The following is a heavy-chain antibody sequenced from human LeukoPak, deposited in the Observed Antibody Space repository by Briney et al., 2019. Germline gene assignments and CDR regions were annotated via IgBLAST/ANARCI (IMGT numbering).Heavy chain of an antibody. J-gene: IGHJ4*02. V-gene: IGHV3-30*02. CDR1: GFTFSSYG. Sequence: PGGSLRLSCAASGFTFSSYGMHWVRQAPGKGLEWVAVIWYDGSNKYYADSVKGRFTISGDNSKNTLYLQMNSLRAEDTAVYYCAKPAKGYGSGSPLDDWGQGTLVTVSS. CDR2: IWYDGSNK. CDR3: AKPAKGYGSGSPLDD. D-gene: IGHD3-10*01.